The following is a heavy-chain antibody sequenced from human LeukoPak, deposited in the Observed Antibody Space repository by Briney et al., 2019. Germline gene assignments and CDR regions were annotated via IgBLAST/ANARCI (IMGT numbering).Heavy chain of an antibody. V-gene: IGHV4-4*09. CDR2: IYTSGST. CDR3: ARLQGYCSSTSCYTSWFDP. Sequence: SETLSLTCTVSGGPISSYYWSWIRQPPGKGLEWIGYIYTSGSTNHNPSLKSRVTISVDTSKNQFSLKLSSVTAADTAVYYCARLQGYCSSTSCYTSWFDPWGQGTLVTVSS. J-gene: IGHJ5*02. D-gene: IGHD2-2*02. CDR1: GGPISSYY.